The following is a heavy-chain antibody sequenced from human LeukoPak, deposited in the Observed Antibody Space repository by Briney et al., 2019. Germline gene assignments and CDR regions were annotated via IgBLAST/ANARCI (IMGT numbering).Heavy chain of an antibody. CDR1: GGSIGSYY. CDR2: IYNSGST. V-gene: IGHV4-59*01. Sequence: SETLSLTCTVSGGSIGSYYWSWIRQPPGKGLEWIGYIYNSGSTNYNPSLKSRVTISVDTSKNQFSLKLSSVTAADTAVYYCARDGSGSYFNWFDPWGQGTLVTVSS. J-gene: IGHJ5*02. D-gene: IGHD1-26*01. CDR3: ARDGSGSYFNWFDP.